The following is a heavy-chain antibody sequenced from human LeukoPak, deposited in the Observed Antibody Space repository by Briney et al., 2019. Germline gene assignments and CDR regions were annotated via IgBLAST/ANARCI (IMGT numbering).Heavy chain of an antibody. CDR1: GGSISSGGYY. J-gene: IGHJ6*02. Sequence: PSETLSLTCTVSGGSISSGGYYWSWIRQPPGKGLEWIGYIYYSGSTNYNPSLKSRVTISVDTSKNQFSLKLSSVTAADTAVYYCARAGYCSGGSCYSGSYYYYGMDVWGQGTTVTVSS. D-gene: IGHD2-15*01. CDR2: IYYSGST. CDR3: ARAGYCSGGSCYSGSYYYYGMDV. V-gene: IGHV4-61*08.